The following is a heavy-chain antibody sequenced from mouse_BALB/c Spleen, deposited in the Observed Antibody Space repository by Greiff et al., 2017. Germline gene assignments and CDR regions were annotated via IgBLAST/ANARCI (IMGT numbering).Heavy chain of an antibody. CDR3: ARWGYDGAMDY. J-gene: IGHJ4*01. CDR1: GYTFTSYV. Sequence: EVKLMESGPELVKPGASVKMSCKASGYTFTSYVMHWVKQKPGQGLEWIGYINPYNDGTKYNEKFKGKATLTSDKSSSTAYMELSSLTSEDSAVYYCARWGYDGAMDYWGQGTSVTVSS. CDR2: INPYNDGT. D-gene: IGHD2-2*01. V-gene: IGHV1-14*01.